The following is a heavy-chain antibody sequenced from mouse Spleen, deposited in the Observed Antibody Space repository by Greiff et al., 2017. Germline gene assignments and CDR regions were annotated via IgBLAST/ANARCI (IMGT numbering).Heavy chain of an antibody. D-gene: IGHD2-14*01. CDR3: ARGGVRYYFDY. CDR1: GYTFTSYW. Sequence: VQLQQSGAELVKPGASVKLSCKASGYTFTSYWMQWVKQRPGQGLEWIGEIDPSDSYTNYNQKFKGKATLTVDTSSSTAYMQLSSLTSEDSAVYYCARGGVRYYFDYWGQGTTLTVSS. J-gene: IGHJ2*01. V-gene: IGHV1-50*01. CDR2: IDPSDSYT.